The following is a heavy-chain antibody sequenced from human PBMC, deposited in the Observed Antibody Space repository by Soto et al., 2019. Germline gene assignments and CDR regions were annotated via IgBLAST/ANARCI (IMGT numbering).Heavy chain of an antibody. D-gene: IGHD3-3*01. V-gene: IGHV4-39*01. CDR2: IYYSGST. CDR1: GGSISSSSYY. Sequence: SETLSLTCTVSGGSISSSSYYWGWIRQPPGKGLEWIGSIYYSGSTYYNPSLKSRVTISVGTSKNQFSLKLSSVTAADTAVYYCARLLWLGQYDLWSGAPNWVDPSCQTTVVAVCS. CDR3: ARLLWLGQYDLWSGAPNWVDP. J-gene: IGHJ5*02.